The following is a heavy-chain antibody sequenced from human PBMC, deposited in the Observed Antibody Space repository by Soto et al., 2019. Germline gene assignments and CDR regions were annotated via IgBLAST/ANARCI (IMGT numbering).Heavy chain of an antibody. CDR2: INAGNGNT. V-gene: IGHV1-3*01. CDR1: GYTFTSYA. CDR3: ARFPYHSWSLRPFFDY. J-gene: IGHJ4*02. D-gene: IGHD3-10*01. Sequence: ASVKVSCKASGYTFTSYAMHWMRQAPGQRLEWMGWINAGNGNTKYSQKFQGRVTITRDTSASTAYMELSSLRSEDTAVYYCARFPYHSWSLRPFFDYWGQGTLVTVSS.